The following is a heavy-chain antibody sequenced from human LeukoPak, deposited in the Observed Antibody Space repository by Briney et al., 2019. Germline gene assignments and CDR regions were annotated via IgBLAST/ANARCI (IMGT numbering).Heavy chain of an antibody. CDR1: GFTYNTYG. V-gene: IGHV3-33*06. CDR3: AKSNSESQTTVGN. J-gene: IGHJ4*02. D-gene: IGHD1-26*01. Sequence: GRSLRLSCAASGFTYNTYGMHWVRQAPGKGLEWVAVIWSDGTHKYYSDSVKGRFTISRDNSKNTLYLEMNSLRVEDTAVYYCAKSNSESQTTVGNWGQGTLVTVSS. CDR2: IWSDGTHK.